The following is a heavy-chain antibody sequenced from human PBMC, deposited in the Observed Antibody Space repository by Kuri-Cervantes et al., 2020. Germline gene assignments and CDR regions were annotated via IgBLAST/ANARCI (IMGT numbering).Heavy chain of an antibody. D-gene: IGHD1-14*01. CDR3: ARVFAHHDAFDI. V-gene: IGHV1-2*02. CDR2: INPDIGGT. CDR1: GYTFTGYY. Sequence: ASVKVSCKASGYTFTGYYMHWVRQAPGQGLEWMGWINPDIGGTNYAQNFQGRVTMTRDTSISTGYMELSRLRSDDTAVYYCARVFAHHDAFDIWGQGTMVTVSS. J-gene: IGHJ3*02.